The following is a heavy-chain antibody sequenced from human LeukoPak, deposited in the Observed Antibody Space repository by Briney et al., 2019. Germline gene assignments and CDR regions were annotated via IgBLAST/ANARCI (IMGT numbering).Heavy chain of an antibody. CDR2: IYHSGST. V-gene: IGHV4-30-2*01. Sequence: SETLSLTCAVSGGSISSGGYPWSWIRQPPGKGLEWIGYIYHSGSTYYNPSLKSRVTISVDRSKNQFSLKLSSVTAADTAVYYCARRDYGDYVGYYFDYWGQGTLVTVSS. D-gene: IGHD4-17*01. CDR1: GGSISSGGYP. J-gene: IGHJ4*02. CDR3: ARRDYGDYVGYYFDY.